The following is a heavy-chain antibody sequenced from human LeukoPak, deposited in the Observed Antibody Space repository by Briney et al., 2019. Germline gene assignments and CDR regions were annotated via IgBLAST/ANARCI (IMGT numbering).Heavy chain of an antibody. CDR3: ARDQEAFDY. CDR1: GYTFTNYA. Sequence: ASVKVSCKASGYTFTNYAIHWVRQAPGQRLEWMGWINADNGNAWYAQKFQGRVTVTRDASTSTVHMELSGLRSEDTAVYYCARDQEAFDYWGQGTLVTVSS. V-gene: IGHV1-3*01. J-gene: IGHJ4*02. CDR2: INADNGNA.